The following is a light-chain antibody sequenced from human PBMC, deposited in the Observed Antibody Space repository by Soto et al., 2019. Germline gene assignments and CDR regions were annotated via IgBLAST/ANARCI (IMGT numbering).Light chain of an antibody. CDR2: DVS. CDR1: SSDVGGYNY. V-gene: IGLV2-14*01. Sequence: QSVLTQPASVSGSPGQSITISCIGTSSDVGGYNYVSWYQQHPGKAPKLVIYDVSNRPSGVSNRFSGSKSGNTASLTISGLQAEDEADYYCSSYTSSSTPFYVFGTGTRVTVL. CDR3: SSYTSSSTPFYV. J-gene: IGLJ1*01.